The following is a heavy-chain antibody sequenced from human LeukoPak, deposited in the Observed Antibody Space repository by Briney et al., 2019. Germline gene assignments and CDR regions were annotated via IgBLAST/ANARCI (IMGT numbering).Heavy chain of an antibody. J-gene: IGHJ4*02. CDR2: ISSSSSYI. CDR3: ARDSTRAVAGFDY. Sequence: GGSLRLSCAASGFTFSSYAMSWVRQAPGKGLEWVSSISSSSSYIYYADSVKGRFTISRDNAKNSLYLQMNSLRAEDTAVYYCARDSTRAVAGFDYWGQGTLVTVSS. V-gene: IGHV3-21*01. D-gene: IGHD6-19*01. CDR1: GFTFSSYA.